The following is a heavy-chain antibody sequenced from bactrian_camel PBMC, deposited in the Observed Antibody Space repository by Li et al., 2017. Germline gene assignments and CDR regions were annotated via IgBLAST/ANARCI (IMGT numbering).Heavy chain of an antibody. Sequence: VQLVESGGGSVQPGGSLRLSCTSLGSPISDRCMGWVRQAPGKDREGIAAIYTGGRRYYGDSVKGRFTISQDNAKNMVYLQVNSLKAEDTAMYYCAAGWSFGVGTLLRRHYNYWGQGTQVTVS. CDR3: AAGWSFGVGTLLRRHYNY. J-gene: IGHJ4*01. D-gene: IGHD3*01. CDR2: IYTGGRR. V-gene: IGHV3S67*01. CDR1: GSPISDRC.